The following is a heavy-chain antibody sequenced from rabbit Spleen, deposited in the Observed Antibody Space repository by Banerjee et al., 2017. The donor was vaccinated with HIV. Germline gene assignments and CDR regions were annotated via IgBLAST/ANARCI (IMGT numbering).Heavy chain of an antibody. CDR1: GFSFSSSYY. Sequence: QEQLVESGGGLVQPEGSLTLTCTASGFSFSSSYYMCWVRQAPGKGLEWIGCIYNGDGSTYYASWVNGRFTISSHNAQSTLYLQLNSLTAADTATYFCARDAGWSSNLWGPGTLVTVS. CDR2: IYNGDGST. V-gene: IGHV1S47*01. CDR3: ARDAGWSSNL. J-gene: IGHJ6*01. D-gene: IGHD8-1*01.